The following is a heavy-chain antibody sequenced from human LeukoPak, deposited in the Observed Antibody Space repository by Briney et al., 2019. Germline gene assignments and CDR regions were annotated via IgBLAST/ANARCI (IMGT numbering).Heavy chain of an antibody. D-gene: IGHD3-22*01. CDR1: GLTFSSYA. CDR2: ISGSGGST. V-gene: IGHV3-23*01. CDR3: AKSPEDVDSSGYYFYYFDY. Sequence: PGGSLRLSCAASGLTFSSYAMSWVRQAPGKGLEWVSAISGSGGSTYYADSVKGRFTISRDNSKNTLYLQMNSLRAEDTAVYYCAKSPEDVDSSGYYFYYFDYWGQGTLVTVSS. J-gene: IGHJ4*02.